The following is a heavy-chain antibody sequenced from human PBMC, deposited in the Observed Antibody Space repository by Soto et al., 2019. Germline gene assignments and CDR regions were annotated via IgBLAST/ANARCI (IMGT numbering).Heavy chain of an antibody. CDR1: GGSVRSGSYY. J-gene: IGHJ4*02. CDR3: ARGPPYYYDSSGEGGFDY. CDR2: IYYSGST. Sequence: SETLSLTCTVSGGSVRSGSYYWSWIRQPPGKGLEWIGYIYYSGSTNYNPSLKSRVTISVDTSKNQFSLKLSSVTAADTAVYFCARGPPYYYDSSGEGGFDYWGQGTLVTVSS. V-gene: IGHV4-61*01. D-gene: IGHD3-22*01.